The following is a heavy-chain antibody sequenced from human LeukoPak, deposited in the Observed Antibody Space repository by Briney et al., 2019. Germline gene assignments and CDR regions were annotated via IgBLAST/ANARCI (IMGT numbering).Heavy chain of an antibody. V-gene: IGHV4-34*01. CDR2: INHSGST. D-gene: IGHD4-17*01. J-gene: IGHJ4*02. CDR3: ARSVHGDFDY. CDR1: GGSFSGYY. Sequence: SETLSLTCAVYGGSFSGYYWSWIRQPPGKGLEWIGEINHSGSTNYNPSLKSRVTISVDTSKNQFSLELSSVTAADTAVYSCARSVHGDFDYWGQGILVTVSS.